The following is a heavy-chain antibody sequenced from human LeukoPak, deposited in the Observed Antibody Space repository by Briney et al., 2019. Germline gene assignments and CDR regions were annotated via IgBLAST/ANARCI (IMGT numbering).Heavy chain of an antibody. V-gene: IGHV1-2*02. CDR1: GYTFTGYY. CDR3: ARGRYCSGDSCYPFDY. D-gene: IGHD2-15*01. Sequence: ASVKVSYKASGYTFTGYYMHWVRQAPGQGLEWMGWINPNSGGTYYAQKFQGRVTITRDTSISTAYMELSRLISDDTAVYYCARGRYCSGDSCYPFDYWGQGTLVTVFS. J-gene: IGHJ4*02. CDR2: INPNSGGT.